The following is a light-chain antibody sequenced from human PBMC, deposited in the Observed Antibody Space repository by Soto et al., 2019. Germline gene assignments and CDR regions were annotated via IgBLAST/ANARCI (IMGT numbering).Light chain of an antibody. CDR3: QHADSFPLIT. CDR2: AAS. CDR1: QSISSY. J-gene: IGKJ5*01. V-gene: IGKV1-39*01. Sequence: DIQITHSPSSLSSSVGDLFTITCRASQSISSYLNWYQQKPGKAPKLLIYAASSLQSGVPSRFSGSGSGTDFTLTISSLQPEDFATYYCQHADSFPLITFGQGTRLEI.